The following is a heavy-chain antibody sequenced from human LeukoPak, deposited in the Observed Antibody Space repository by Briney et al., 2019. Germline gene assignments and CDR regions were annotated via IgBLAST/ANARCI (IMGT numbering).Heavy chain of an antibody. CDR3: ASGAARWGTTIDY. D-gene: IGHD6-6*01. V-gene: IGHV4-34*01. J-gene: IGHJ4*02. CDR1: GGSFSGYY. CDR2: INHSGST. Sequence: SETLSLTCAVYGGSFSGYYWSWIRQPPGKGLEWIGEINHSGSTNYNPSLKSRVTISGDTSKNQFSLKLSSVTAADTAVYYCASGAARWGTTIDYWGQGTLVTVSS.